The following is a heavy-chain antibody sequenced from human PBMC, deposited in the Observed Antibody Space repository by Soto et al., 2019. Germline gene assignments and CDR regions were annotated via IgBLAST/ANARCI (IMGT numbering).Heavy chain of an antibody. V-gene: IGHV4-34*01. D-gene: IGHD3-10*01. J-gene: IGHJ5*02. Sequence: SETLSLTCAVYGGSFSGYYWSWIRQPPGKGLEWIGEINHSGSTNYNPSLKSRVTISVDTSKNQFSLKLSSVTAADTAVYYCARAPAGYNWFDPWGQGTLVTVSS. CDR3: ARAPAGYNWFDP. CDR2: INHSGST. CDR1: GGSFSGYY.